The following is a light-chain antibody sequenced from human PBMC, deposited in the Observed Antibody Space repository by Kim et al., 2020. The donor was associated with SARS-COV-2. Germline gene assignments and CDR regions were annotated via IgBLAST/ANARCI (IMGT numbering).Light chain of an antibody. CDR2: AAS. CDR3: QQYGGSPYT. V-gene: IGKV3-20*01. Sequence: EVVLTQSPGTLSLSPGERATLSCRASQSLTSGYLAWYQQKPGQAPRLLISAASIRATGIPDRFSGSGSGTDFTLTISRLEPEDFAVYYCQQYGGSPYTFGQGTKLEI. J-gene: IGKJ2*01. CDR1: QSLTSGY.